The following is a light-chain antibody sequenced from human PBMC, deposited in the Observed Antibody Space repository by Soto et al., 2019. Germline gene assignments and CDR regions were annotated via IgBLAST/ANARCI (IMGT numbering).Light chain of an antibody. Sequence: EIVMTQSPATLSVSPGERATLSCRASQNVNSNLAWYQQKPGQAPRLLIYGASTRDTGVPARFSGSGSGTEFTLTISCLQPEDFAIYYCQHLNNWPSYTFGQGTKVDIK. V-gene: IGKV3-15*01. CDR2: GAS. CDR3: QHLNNWPSYT. CDR1: QNVNSN. J-gene: IGKJ2*01.